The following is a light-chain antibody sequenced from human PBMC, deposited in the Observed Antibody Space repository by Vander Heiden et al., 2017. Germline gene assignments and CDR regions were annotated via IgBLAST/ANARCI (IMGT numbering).Light chain of an antibody. CDR2: SNN. J-gene: IGLJ3*02. CDR1: SSNIGSRT. Sequence: QSVLTQPPSASGTPGQRVPISCSGSSSNIGSRTVNWYPHLQGTAPKLLIYSNNQRPSGVPDRISASKSGTSASLAVSGLQSEDEADYYCSAWDNSLNAWVFGGGTKLTVL. V-gene: IGLV1-44*01. CDR3: SAWDNSLNAWV.